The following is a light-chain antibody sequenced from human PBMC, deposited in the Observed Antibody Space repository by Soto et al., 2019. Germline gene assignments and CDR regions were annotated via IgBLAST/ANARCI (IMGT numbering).Light chain of an antibody. CDR1: QSVLYSSNNKNY. CDR2: WAS. V-gene: IGKV4-1*01. CDR3: HQYYSTPYT. Sequence: DIVMTQSPDSLTVSLGERATINCKSSQSVLYSSNNKNYLAWYQQKPGQPPKSLIYWASTRESGVPDRFSGSGSGTDFTLTISTLQAEDVAVYYCHQYYSTPYTFGQGTKLEIK. J-gene: IGKJ2*01.